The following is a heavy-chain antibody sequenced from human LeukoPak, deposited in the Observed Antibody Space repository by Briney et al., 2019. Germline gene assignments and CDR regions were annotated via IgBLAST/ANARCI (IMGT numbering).Heavy chain of an antibody. J-gene: IGHJ4*02. CDR2: IIPIFGTA. V-gene: IGHV1-69*13. D-gene: IGHD3-3*01. Sequence: SAKVSCKASGGTFSSYAISWVRQAPGQGLEWMGGIIPIFGTANYAQKFQGRVTITADESTSTAYMELSSLRSEDTAVYYCARVAYWSGYYAYWGQGTLVTVSS. CDR3: ARVAYWSGYYAY. CDR1: GGTFSSYA.